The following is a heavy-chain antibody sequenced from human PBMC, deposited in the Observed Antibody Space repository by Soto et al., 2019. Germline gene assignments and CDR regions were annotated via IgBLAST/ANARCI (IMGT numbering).Heavy chain of an antibody. CDR1: GFTFSGHT. V-gene: IGHV3-23*01. J-gene: IGHJ5*02. CDR3: AKARCTSNTCYVPDH. Sequence: PGGSQRLSCAASGFTFSGHTMSWVRQAPGKGLEWVSAISGSGGSPSYADSVQGRFTISRDNPKNTLYLQMSSLRVEDTAIYYCAKARCTSNTCYVPDHWGQGT. CDR2: ISGSGGSP. D-gene: IGHD2-15*01.